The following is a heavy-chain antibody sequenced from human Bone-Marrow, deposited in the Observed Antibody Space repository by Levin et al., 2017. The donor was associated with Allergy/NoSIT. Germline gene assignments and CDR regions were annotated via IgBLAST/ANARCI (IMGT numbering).Heavy chain of an antibody. V-gene: IGHV4-34*01. J-gene: IGHJ4*02. Sequence: SSETLSLTCAVSGGSFSGYYWSWIRQTPGKGLEWIGEINHSGGTTYNPSLKSRVTMSVDTSKNQFSLNLRSVTAADTAVYYCARGVAGKGWGQGVLVSVSS. D-gene: IGHD6-19*01. CDR3: ARGVAGKG. CDR2: INHSGGT. CDR1: GGSFSGYY.